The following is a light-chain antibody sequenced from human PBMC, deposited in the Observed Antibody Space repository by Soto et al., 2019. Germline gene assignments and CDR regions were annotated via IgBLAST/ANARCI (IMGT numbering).Light chain of an antibody. Sequence: QSALTQPASVSGSPGQSITISCTGTSSDVGIYNYVSWYRQHPGKAPKLMIYDVSNRPSGISNRFSGSKSGHTASLTISGLQAEDEADYYCCSYTSTTTLVFGGGTKVTVL. J-gene: IGLJ2*01. CDR1: SSDVGIYNY. CDR3: CSYTSTTTLV. V-gene: IGLV2-14*01. CDR2: DVS.